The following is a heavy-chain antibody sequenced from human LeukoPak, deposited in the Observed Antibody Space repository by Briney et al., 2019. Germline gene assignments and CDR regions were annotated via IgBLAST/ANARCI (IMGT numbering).Heavy chain of an antibody. CDR3: AKDNGEYYYYGMDV. D-gene: IGHD3-10*01. J-gene: IGHJ6*02. CDR2: ISWNSGSI. Sequence: SLRLSCAASGFTFDDYAMHWVRQAPGKGLEWVSGISWNSGSIGYADSVKGRFTISRDNAKNSLYLQMNSLRAEDTDLYYCAKDNGEYYYYGMDVWGQGTTVTVSS. V-gene: IGHV3-9*01. CDR1: GFTFDDYA.